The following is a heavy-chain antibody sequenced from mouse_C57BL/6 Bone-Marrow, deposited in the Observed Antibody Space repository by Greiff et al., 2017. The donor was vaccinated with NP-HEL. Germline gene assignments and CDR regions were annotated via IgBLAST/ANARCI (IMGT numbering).Heavy chain of an antibody. CDR1: GYAFSSSW. Sequence: QVQLQQSGPELVKPGASVKISCKASGYAFSSSWMNWVKQRPGKGLEWIGRIYPGDGDTNYNGKFKGKATLTADKSSSTAYMQLSSLTSEDSAVYFCARSGPGFAYWGQGTLVTVSA. CDR3: ARSGPGFAY. CDR2: IYPGDGDT. D-gene: IGHD3-2*02. J-gene: IGHJ3*01. V-gene: IGHV1-82*01.